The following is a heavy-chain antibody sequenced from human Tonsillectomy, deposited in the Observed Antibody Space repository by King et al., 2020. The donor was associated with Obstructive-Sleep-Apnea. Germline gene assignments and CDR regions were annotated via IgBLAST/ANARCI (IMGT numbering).Heavy chain of an antibody. CDR3: ARGSWFGELYLY. J-gene: IGHJ4*02. CDR1: GFTFSSYA. CDR2: ISYDGSNK. V-gene: IGHV3-30*04. D-gene: IGHD3-10*01. Sequence: VQLVESGGGVVQPGRSLRLSCAASGFTFSSYAMHWVRQAPGKGLEWVAVISYDGSNKYYADSVKGRFTISRDNSKNTLYLQMNSLRAEDTAVYYCARGSWFGELYLYWGQGTLVTVSS.